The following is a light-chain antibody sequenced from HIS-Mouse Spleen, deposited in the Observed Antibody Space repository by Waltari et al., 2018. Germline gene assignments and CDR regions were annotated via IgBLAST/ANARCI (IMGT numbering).Light chain of an antibody. CDR3: MIWHSSAWV. V-gene: IGLV5-45*03. CDR1: SGINVGTYR. Sequence: QAVLTQPSSLSASPGASASLTCTLRSGINVGTYRIYWYQQKPGSPPQYLLRYKSDSDKQQCAGVPRRFSGSKDASANAGILLISGLQAEDEADYYCMIWHSSAWVFGGGTKLTVL. CDR2: YKSDSDK. J-gene: IGLJ3*02.